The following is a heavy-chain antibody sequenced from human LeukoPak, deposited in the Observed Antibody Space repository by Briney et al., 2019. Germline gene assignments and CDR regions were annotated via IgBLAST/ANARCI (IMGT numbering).Heavy chain of an antibody. J-gene: IGHJ4*02. D-gene: IGHD2-21*02. Sequence: GGSLRLSCAASGFTFSSYWMHWVRQAPGKGLVWVSRINSDGSSARYADSVKGQFTISRDNAKNTLYLQMNSLRAEDTAVYYCARPVCGGDCYPYDYWGQGTLVTVSS. CDR2: INSDGSSA. CDR1: GFTFSSYW. V-gene: IGHV3-74*01. CDR3: ARPVCGGDCYPYDY.